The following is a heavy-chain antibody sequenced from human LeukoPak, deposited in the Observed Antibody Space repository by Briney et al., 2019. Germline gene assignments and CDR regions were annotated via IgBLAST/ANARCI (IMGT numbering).Heavy chain of an antibody. V-gene: IGHV3-7*01. J-gene: IGHJ6*03. CDR2: IKQDGSEK. Sequence: GGSLRLSCAASGFTFSSYWMSWVRQAPGKGVEWVANIKQDGSEKYYVDSVKGRFTISRDNAKNSLYLQMNSLRAEDTAVYYSARDEVYYYDFWSGPRYYMDVWGKGTTVTVSS. CDR1: GFTFSSYW. CDR3: ARDEVYYYDFWSGPRYYMDV. D-gene: IGHD3-3*01.